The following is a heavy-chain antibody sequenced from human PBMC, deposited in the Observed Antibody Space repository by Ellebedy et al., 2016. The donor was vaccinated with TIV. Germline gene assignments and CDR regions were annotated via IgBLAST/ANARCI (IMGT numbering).Heavy chain of an antibody. V-gene: IGHV5-51*01. CDR1: GDIFTTYW. D-gene: IGHD5-24*01. CDR3: ARFRRDGNNYVY. J-gene: IGHJ4*02. CDR2: IYPGGSDT. Sequence: GESLKISCKGSGDIFTTYWIGWVRQMSGKGLEWMGIIYPGGSDTTYSPSFQGQVTISADKSINTAYLQWSSLKASDTAMYYCARFRRDGNNYVYWGQGTLVTVSS.